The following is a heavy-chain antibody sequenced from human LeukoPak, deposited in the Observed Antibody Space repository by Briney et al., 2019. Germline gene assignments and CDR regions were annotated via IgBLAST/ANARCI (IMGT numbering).Heavy chain of an antibody. CDR1: GFTFSSYS. CDR3: ARDSVGAVVVPAVDY. Sequence: PGGSLRLSCAASGFTFSSYSMNWVRQAPGKGLEWVSSISSSSSYIYYADSVKGRFTISRDNAKNSLYLQMNSLRAEDTAIYYCARDSVGAVVVPAVDYWGQGTLVTVSS. J-gene: IGHJ4*02. CDR2: ISSSSSYI. V-gene: IGHV3-21*01. D-gene: IGHD2-2*01.